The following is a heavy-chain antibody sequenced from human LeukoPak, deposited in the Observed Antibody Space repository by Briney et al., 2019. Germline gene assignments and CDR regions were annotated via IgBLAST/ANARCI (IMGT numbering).Heavy chain of an antibody. CDR2: MSYDGRSE. J-gene: IGHJ4*02. CDR3: ARDSVTTGYSFDY. CDR1: GFTFSSYG. V-gene: IGHV3-30*04. D-gene: IGHD4-17*01. Sequence: HSGGSLRLSCAASGFTFSSYGMHWVRQAPGKGLEWVAVMSYDGRSEYYAVSVKGRFTISRDTSKNTVYLQMNSLRIEDTAVYYCARDSVTTGYSFDYWGQGTLVTVSS.